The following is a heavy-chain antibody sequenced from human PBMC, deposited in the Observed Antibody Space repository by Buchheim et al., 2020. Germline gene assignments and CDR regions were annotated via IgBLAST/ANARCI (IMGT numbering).Heavy chain of an antibody. Sequence: EVQLLESGGGLVQPGGSLRLSCAASGFTFSSYAMSWVRRAPGKGLEWVSTISGSGGGTYFADSVKGRFTIFSDNSQNTLYLQMNSLRAEDTAVYYCAKDAGRGWALFDYWGQGTL. V-gene: IGHV3-23*01. CDR3: AKDAGRGWALFDY. D-gene: IGHD3-22*01. CDR2: ISGSGGGT. J-gene: IGHJ4*02. CDR1: GFTFSSYA.